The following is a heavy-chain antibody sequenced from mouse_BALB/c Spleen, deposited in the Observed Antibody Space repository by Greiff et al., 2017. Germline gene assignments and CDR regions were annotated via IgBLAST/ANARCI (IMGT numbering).Heavy chain of an antibody. D-gene: IGHD1-2*01. CDR2: ISYSGST. Sequence: DVQLQESGPGLVKPSQSLSLTCTVTGYSITSDYAWNWIRQFPGNKLEWMGYISYSGSTSYNPSLKSRISITRDTSKNQFFLQLNSVTTEDTATYYCARKGLLYGYYAMDYWGQGTSVTVSS. CDR3: ARKGLLYGYYAMDY. J-gene: IGHJ4*01. CDR1: GYSITSDYA. V-gene: IGHV3-2*02.